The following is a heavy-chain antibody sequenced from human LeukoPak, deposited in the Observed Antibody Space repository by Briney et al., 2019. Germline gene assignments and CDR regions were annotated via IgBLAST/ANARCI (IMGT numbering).Heavy chain of an antibody. J-gene: IGHJ4*02. CDR3: ARDPTTYYYDSSGSANTQ. V-gene: IGHV3-23*01. CDR2: ISGGGGST. Sequence: GGSLRLSCAASGFTFSSYAITWVRQAPGKGLEWVSVISGGGGSTYYADSVKGRFTISRDNSKNTLYLQMNSLRAEDTAVYYCARDPTTYYYDSSGSANTQWGQGTLVTVSS. CDR1: GFTFSSYA. D-gene: IGHD3-22*01.